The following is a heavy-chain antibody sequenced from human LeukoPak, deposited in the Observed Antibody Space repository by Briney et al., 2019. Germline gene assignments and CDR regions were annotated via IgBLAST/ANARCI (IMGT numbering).Heavy chain of an antibody. Sequence: PPQTLSLTCAVSGGSISSGDYYWSWIRQPAGKGLEWIGRIYTTGSTNYSPSLKSRVTISLDTSKNQFSLELNSVTAADTAAYYCAREVWGATADYWGQGTLVTVSS. V-gene: IGHV4-61*02. CDR3: AREVWGATADY. D-gene: IGHD2-21*02. J-gene: IGHJ4*02. CDR1: GGSISSGDYY. CDR2: IYTTGST.